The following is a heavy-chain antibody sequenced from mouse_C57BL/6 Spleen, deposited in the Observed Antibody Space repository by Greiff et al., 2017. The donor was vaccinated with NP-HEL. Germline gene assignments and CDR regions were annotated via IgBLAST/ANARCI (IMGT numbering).Heavy chain of an antibody. D-gene: IGHD1-1*01. V-gene: IGHV1-69*01. CDR1: GYTFTSYW. J-gene: IGHJ2*02. CDR3: ARDLHYYGSSYYFDY. Sequence: QVQLQQPGAELVMPGASVKLSCKASGYTFTSYWMHWVKQRPGQGLEWIGEIDPSDSYTNYNQKFKGKSTLTVDKSSSTAYMQLSSLTSEDSAVYYCARDLHYYGSSYYFDYWGQGTSVTVSS. CDR2: IDPSDSYT.